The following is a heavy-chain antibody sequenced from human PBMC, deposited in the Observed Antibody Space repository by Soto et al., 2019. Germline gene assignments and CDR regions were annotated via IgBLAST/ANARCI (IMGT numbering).Heavy chain of an antibody. V-gene: IGHV3-7*03. CDR1: GFTFSSYW. CDR3: ARLGYCSSTSCYYGWFDP. Sequence: GGSLRLSCAASGFTFSSYWMSWVRQAPGKGLEWVANIKQDGSEKYYVDSVKGRFTISRDNAKNSLYLQMNSLRAEDTAVYYCARLGYCSSTSCYYGWFDPWGQGTLVTVSS. J-gene: IGHJ5*02. CDR2: IKQDGSEK. D-gene: IGHD2-2*01.